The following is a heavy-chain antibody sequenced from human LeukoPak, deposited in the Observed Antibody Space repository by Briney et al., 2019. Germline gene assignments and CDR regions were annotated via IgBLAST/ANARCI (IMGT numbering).Heavy chain of an antibody. Sequence: GGSLRLSCAASGFTFSSYEMNWVRQAPGKGLEWVSSISSSSSYIYYADSVKGRFTISRDNAKNSLYLQMNSLRAEDTAVYYCAGGPPGIAVAGTIGYWGQGTLVTVSS. CDR3: AGGPPGIAVAGTIGY. D-gene: IGHD6-19*01. V-gene: IGHV3-21*01. CDR1: GFTFSSYE. CDR2: ISSSSSYI. J-gene: IGHJ4*02.